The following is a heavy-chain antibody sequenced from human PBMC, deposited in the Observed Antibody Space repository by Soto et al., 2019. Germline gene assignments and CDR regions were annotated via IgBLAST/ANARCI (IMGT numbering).Heavy chain of an antibody. CDR2: IWYDGSNK. CDR1: GFTFSSYC. D-gene: IGHD1-26*01. CDR3: ARDRQRMVGTAWWYFDL. V-gene: IGHV3-33*01. Sequence: PGGSLRLSCAASGFTFSSYCMHWVRQAPCKGLEWVAVIWYDGSNKYYADSVKGRFTISRDNYKNTLYLQMNSLRAEDTAVYYCARDRQRMVGTAWWYFDLWGRGTLVPVSS. J-gene: IGHJ2*01.